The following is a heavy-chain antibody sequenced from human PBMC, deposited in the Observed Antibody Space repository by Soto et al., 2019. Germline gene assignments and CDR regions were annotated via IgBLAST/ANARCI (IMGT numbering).Heavy chain of an antibody. CDR2: ISYSGST. D-gene: IGHD2-21*01. CDR3: ARESDWPRGYFES. J-gene: IGHJ4*02. V-gene: IGHV4-31*03. CDR1: GGSISSGYYY. Sequence: QVQLQESGPGLVKPSQTLSLTCTVSGGSISSGYYYCTWIRQHPGKGLEWIGYISYSGSTSYNPSLKSRVTMSVDTSKTQFSLNLSSVTAADTAVYYCARESDWPRGYFESWGQGTLVTVS.